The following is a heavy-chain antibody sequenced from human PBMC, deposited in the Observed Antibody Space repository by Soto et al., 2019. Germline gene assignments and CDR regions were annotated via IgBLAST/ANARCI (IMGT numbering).Heavy chain of an antibody. J-gene: IGHJ4*02. Sequence: GGSLRLSCAASGFTFSSYSMNWVRQAPGKGLEWVSSISSSSSYIYYADSVKGRFTISRDNAKNSLYLQMNSLRAEDTAVYYCATQDLIAALGPPFDYWGQGTLVTVSS. CDR3: ATQDLIAALGPPFDY. CDR2: ISSSSSYI. CDR1: GFTFSSYS. D-gene: IGHD6-6*01. V-gene: IGHV3-21*01.